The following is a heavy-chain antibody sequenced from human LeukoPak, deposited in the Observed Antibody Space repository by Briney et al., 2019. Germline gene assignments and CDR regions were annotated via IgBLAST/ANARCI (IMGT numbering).Heavy chain of an antibody. D-gene: IGHD3-10*01. Sequence: GGSLRLSCAASGFTFDDYAMHWVRQAPGKGLEWVSGISWNSGSIGYADSVRGRFTISRDNAKNSLYLQMDSLRDEDMGLYYCAKERFGELFPDYWGQGTPVTVSS. CDR1: GFTFDDYA. CDR2: ISWNSGSI. J-gene: IGHJ4*02. V-gene: IGHV3-9*03. CDR3: AKERFGELFPDY.